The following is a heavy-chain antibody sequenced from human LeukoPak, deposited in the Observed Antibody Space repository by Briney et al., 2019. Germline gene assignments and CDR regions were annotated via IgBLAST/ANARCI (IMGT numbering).Heavy chain of an antibody. J-gene: IGHJ4*02. Sequence: SETLSLTCTVSGGSISSSSYYWGWIRQPPGKGLEWIGSIYYSGSTYYNPSLKSRVTISVDTSKNQFSLKLSSVTAADTAVYYCARSRIVGATPPGYWGQGTLVTVSS. V-gene: IGHV4-39*07. CDR3: ARSRIVGATPPGY. CDR1: GGSISSSSYY. CDR2: IYYSGST. D-gene: IGHD1-26*01.